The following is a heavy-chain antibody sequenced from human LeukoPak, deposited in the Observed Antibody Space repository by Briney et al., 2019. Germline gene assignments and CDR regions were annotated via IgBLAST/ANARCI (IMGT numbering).Heavy chain of an antibody. CDR1: GGSISSYY. J-gene: IGHJ4*02. D-gene: IGHD6-13*01. CDR3: ARGQQGAFDY. CDR2: IYYSGST. Sequence: SETLSLTCTVSGGSISSYYWSWIRQPPGKGLEWIGYIYYSGSTNYNPSLKSRVTISVDTSKTQSSLKLSSVTAADTAVYYCARGQQGAFDYWGQGTLVTVSS. V-gene: IGHV4-59*01.